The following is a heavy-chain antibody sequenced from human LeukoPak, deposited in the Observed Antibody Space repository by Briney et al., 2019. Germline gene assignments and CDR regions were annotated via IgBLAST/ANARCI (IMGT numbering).Heavy chain of an antibody. J-gene: IGHJ4*02. CDR2: ITTTGGSI. D-gene: IGHD2-8*01. CDR3: AKVYFRSVSGPPSR. V-gene: IGHV3-21*04. Sequence: KAGGSLRLSCAASGFSFSSYNMYWVRQAPGQGLEWVSSITTTGGSIYYADSVRGRFTISRDNAKNSLFLQMNSLRAEDTAVYYCAKVYFRSVSGPPSRWGQGTLVTVSS. CDR1: GFSFSSYN.